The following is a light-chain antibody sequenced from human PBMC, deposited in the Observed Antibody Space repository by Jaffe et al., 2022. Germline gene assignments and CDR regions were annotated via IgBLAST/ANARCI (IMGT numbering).Light chain of an antibody. CDR2: GAS. V-gene: IGKV3-20*01. Sequence: EIVLTQSPGTLSLSPGERATLSCRASQSVRSSLAWYQQKPGQAPRLLIYGASSRATGIPDRFSGSGSGTDFTLTISRLEPEDFAVYYCQQYGSSPPYTFGQGTKLEIK. CDR3: QQYGSSPPYT. J-gene: IGKJ2*01. CDR1: QSVRSS.